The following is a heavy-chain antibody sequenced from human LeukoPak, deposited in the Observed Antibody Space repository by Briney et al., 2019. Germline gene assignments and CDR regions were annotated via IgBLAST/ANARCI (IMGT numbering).Heavy chain of an antibody. J-gene: IGHJ4*02. CDR1: GFTVSSNY. CDR2: IYSGGST. CDR3: AKDYELRGDYFDY. Sequence: GGSLGLSCAASGFTVSSNYMSWVRQAPGKGLEWVSVIYSGGSTYYADSVKGRFTISRDNSKNTLYLQMNSLRAEDTAVYYCAKDYELRGDYFDYWGQGTLVTVSS. D-gene: IGHD2-2*01. V-gene: IGHV3-53*01.